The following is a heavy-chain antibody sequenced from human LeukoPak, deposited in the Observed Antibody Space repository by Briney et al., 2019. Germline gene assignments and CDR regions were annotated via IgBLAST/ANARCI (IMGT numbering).Heavy chain of an antibody. Sequence: PSETLSLTCTVSGGSISSYYWSWIRQPPGQGLEWIGYIYYSGSTNYNPSLKSRVTISVDTSKNQFSLKLSSVTAADTAVYYCARRSVAAIAFDIWGQGTMVTVSS. J-gene: IGHJ3*02. CDR1: GGSISSYY. V-gene: IGHV4-59*01. CDR3: ARRSVAAIAFDI. CDR2: IYYSGST. D-gene: IGHD6-25*01.